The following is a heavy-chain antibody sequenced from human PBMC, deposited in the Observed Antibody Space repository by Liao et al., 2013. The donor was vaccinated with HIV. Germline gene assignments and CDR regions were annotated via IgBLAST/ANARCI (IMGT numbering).Heavy chain of an antibody. CDR3: ARGSGTYYVGYYYMDV. CDR1: DASISSPDYY. D-gene: IGHD1-26*01. V-gene: IGHV4-30-4*08. J-gene: IGHJ6*03. Sequence: QIQLQESGPRLVKPSQTLSLTCTVSDASISSPDYYWTWIRQPPGKGLDWIGYINFSGSTYYSPSLKSRVTMSVDTSKNQFSLKLSSVTAADTAVYYCARGSGTYYVGYYYMDVWGKGTTVTVSS. CDR2: INFSGST.